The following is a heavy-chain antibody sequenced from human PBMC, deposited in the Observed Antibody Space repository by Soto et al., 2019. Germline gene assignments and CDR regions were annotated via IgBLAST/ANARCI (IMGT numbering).Heavy chain of an antibody. CDR1: EFNFSDYD. V-gene: IGHV3-13*05. J-gene: IGHJ6*02. CDR3: ARAYSGRLPRRADYYYALDV. CDR2: IGAARDP. Sequence: PVGLLRLWWTALEFNFSDYDIHRVSKRTGKGLEWVSTIGAARDPYYTGSVKGRFTISRENARNSMFLQMNSVTVGDTAVYYCARAYSGRLPRRADYYYALDVWGQGTMVTVSS. D-gene: IGHD2-15*01.